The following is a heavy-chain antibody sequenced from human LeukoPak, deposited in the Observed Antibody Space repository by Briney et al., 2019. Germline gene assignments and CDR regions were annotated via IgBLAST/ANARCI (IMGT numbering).Heavy chain of an antibody. V-gene: IGHV4-38-2*01. D-gene: IGHD3-10*01. CDR3: ARHGPARITMVRGVRIRYYYYYMDV. Sequence: SETLSLTCAVSGYSISSGYYWGWIRQPPGKGLEWIGSIYHSGSTYYNPSLNIRFTISVDTSKNHFSLTLSSVAAADTAVYYCARHGPARITMVRGVRIRYYYYYMDVWGKGTTVTVSS. CDR1: GYSISSGYY. J-gene: IGHJ6*03. CDR2: IYHSGST.